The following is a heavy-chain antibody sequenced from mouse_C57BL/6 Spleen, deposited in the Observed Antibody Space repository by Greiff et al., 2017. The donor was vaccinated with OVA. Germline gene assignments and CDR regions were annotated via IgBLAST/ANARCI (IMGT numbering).Heavy chain of an antibody. D-gene: IGHD2-4*01. CDR2: IYPGDGDT. Sequence: VQLQQSGPELVKPGASVKISCKASGYAFSSSWMNWVKQRPGKGLEWIGRIYPGDGDTNYNGKFKGKATLTADKSSSTAYMQLSSLTSEDSAVYFCARWAYYDYGYFDVWGTGTTVTVSS. CDR3: ARWAYYDYGYFDV. J-gene: IGHJ1*03. CDR1: GYAFSSSW. V-gene: IGHV1-82*01.